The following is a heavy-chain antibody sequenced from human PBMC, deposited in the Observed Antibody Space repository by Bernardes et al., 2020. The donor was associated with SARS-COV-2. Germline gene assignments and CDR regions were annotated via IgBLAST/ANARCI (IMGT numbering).Heavy chain of an antibody. D-gene: IGHD6-13*01. CDR2: ISYDGSNK. CDR1: GFSFSSYG. V-gene: IGHV3-30*18. J-gene: IGHJ4*02. CDR3: AKDYIAYSSNWNFDY. Sequence: GGSLRLSRAASGFSFSSYGMHWVRQAPGKGLEWVALISYDGSNKYYADSVKGRFTISRDNSKNTLYLQMNSLRADDTAVYYCAKDYIAYSSNWNFDYWGQGTLVTVSS.